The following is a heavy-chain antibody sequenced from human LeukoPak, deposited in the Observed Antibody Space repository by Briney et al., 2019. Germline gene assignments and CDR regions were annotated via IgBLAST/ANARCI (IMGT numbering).Heavy chain of an antibody. D-gene: IGHD3-22*01. CDR3: ARDRSSGYVADAFDI. Sequence: SETLSLTCTVSGGSINNYYWNWIRQPPGKGLEWIGYIYYTGSTKYNPSLGSRVTISIDTSKNQFSLKLRSVTAADTAVYYCARDRSSGYVADAFDIWGQWTMVVVSS. V-gene: IGHV4-59*01. J-gene: IGHJ3*02. CDR1: GGSINNYY. CDR2: IYYTGST.